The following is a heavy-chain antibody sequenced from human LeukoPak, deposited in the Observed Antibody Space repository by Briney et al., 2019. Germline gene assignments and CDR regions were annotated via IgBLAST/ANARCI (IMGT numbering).Heavy chain of an antibody. CDR2: ISTTSSFI. Sequence: GGSLRLSCAASGFTFSSHSMNWVRQAPGKGLEWVSSISTTSSFIYYADSVKGRFTVSRDYAKNSLFLQMTSLRAEDTAVYYCARVAYGDYYFDYWGQGTLVTVSS. J-gene: IGHJ4*02. CDR1: GFTFSSHS. V-gene: IGHV3-21*01. D-gene: IGHD4-17*01. CDR3: ARVAYGDYYFDY.